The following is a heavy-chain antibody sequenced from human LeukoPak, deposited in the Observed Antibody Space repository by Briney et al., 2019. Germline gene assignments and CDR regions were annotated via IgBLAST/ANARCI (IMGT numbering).Heavy chain of an antibody. D-gene: IGHD6-13*01. CDR1: AYPFTVYY. CDR2: INPNGGST. Sequence: ASVTVSYTASAYPFTVYYMNWVRQAPGQGLEWMGIINPNGGSTTYAQRFQGRVSMTRDTSTSTVYMELTSLRSDDTAVYYCARDPISSNWPRGHWFDPWGQGTLVTVSS. CDR3: ARDPISSNWPRGHWFDP. J-gene: IGHJ5*02. V-gene: IGHV1-46*01.